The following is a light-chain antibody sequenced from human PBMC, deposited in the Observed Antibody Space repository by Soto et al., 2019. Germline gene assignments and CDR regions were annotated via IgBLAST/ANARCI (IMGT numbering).Light chain of an antibody. CDR1: SSDVGGYNY. CDR2: DVS. J-gene: IGLJ2*01. V-gene: IGLV2-14*01. Sequence: QSVLTQPASVSGSPGQSITISCTGTSSDVGGYNYVSWYQQHPGKAPKLMIYDVSNRPSGVSNRFSGSKSGNTASLTISGLQSEVEPDYYCSSYTSSSTRVFGGGTKLTVL. CDR3: SSYTSSSTRV.